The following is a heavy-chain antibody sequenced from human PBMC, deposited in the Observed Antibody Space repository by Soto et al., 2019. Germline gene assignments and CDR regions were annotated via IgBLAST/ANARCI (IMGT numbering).Heavy chain of an antibody. CDR1: GFTFSSYG. CDR3: AKDRGWLAERYYYGMDV. J-gene: IGHJ6*02. CDR2: IPYDGSNK. D-gene: IGHD6-19*01. V-gene: IGHV3-30*18. Sequence: PGGSLRLSCAASGFTFSSYGMHWVRQAPGKGLEWVAVIPYDGSNKYYADSVKGRFTISRDNSKNTLYLQMNSLRAEDTAVYYCAKDRGWLAERYYYGMDVWGQGTTVTVSS.